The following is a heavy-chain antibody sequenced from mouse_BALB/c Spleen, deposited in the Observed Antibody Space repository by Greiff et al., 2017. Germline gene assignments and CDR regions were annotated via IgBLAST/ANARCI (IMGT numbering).Heavy chain of an antibody. CDR3: ARDYYGSSYDARDY. Sequence: EVKVVESGGGLVQPGGSRKLSCAASGFTFSSFGMHWVRQAPEKGLEWVAYISSGSSTIYYADTVKGRFTLSRDNPKNTLFLQMTSLRSEDTAMYYCARDYYGSSYDARDYGGQGTSVTVSS. J-gene: IGHJ4*01. CDR1: GFTFSSFG. CDR2: ISSGSSTI. V-gene: IGHV5-17*02. D-gene: IGHD1-1*01.